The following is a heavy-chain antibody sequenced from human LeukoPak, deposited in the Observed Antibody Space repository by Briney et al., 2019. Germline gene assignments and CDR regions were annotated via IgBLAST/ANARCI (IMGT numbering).Heavy chain of an antibody. Sequence: ESLKISCQGSGYIFTNNWIGWVRHMPGKGLDWMAIVYPGDSHTKYNPSFQGQVTISADKSSSTAYLQWISLRASDTAIYYCVRTPTCSSGSCYPIWFDSWGQGTLVTVSS. J-gene: IGHJ5*01. V-gene: IGHV5-51*01. CDR2: VYPGDSHT. CDR3: VRTPTCSSGSCYPIWFDS. D-gene: IGHD2-15*01. CDR1: GYIFTNNW.